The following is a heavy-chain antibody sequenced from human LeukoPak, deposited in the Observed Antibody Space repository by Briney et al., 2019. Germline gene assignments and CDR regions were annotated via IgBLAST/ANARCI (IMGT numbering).Heavy chain of an antibody. J-gene: IGHJ3*02. V-gene: IGHV4-38-2*02. CDR3: ARGPYSYDSSGAFDI. CDR2: ISSSGST. Sequence: PSETLSLTCTVSGYSISSGFYWGWIRPPPGKGLEWIGRISSSGSTNYNPSLKSRVTISVDTSKNQFSLKLSSVTAADTAVYFCARGPYSYDSSGAFDIWGQGTMVTVSS. CDR1: GYSISSGFY. D-gene: IGHD3-22*01.